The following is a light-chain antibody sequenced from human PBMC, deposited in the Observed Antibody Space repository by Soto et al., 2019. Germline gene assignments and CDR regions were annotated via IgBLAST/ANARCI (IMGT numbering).Light chain of an antibody. Sequence: DIQMTQSPSSLSASVGAIVTITCRSSQSISSYLNWYQQKPGKAPKLLIYAASSLQSVVPSRFSGSASGTSFTLTISSLQPEDFANYYCKQSYSTPPVTFGQGTRLESK. CDR3: KQSYSTPPVT. CDR2: AAS. CDR1: QSISSY. V-gene: IGKV1-39*01. J-gene: IGKJ5*01.